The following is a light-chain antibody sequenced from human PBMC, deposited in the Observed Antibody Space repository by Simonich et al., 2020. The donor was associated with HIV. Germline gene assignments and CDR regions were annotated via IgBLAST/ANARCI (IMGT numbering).Light chain of an antibody. V-gene: IGLV3-10*01. J-gene: IGLJ2*01. CDR3: YSTDSSGNHRV. CDR2: EYS. CDR1: ALPKKY. Sequence: SYELTQPPSVSVSPGQTARITCSGDALPKKYAYWYQQKSGQAPARVIYEYSKRPSGIPERFSGSSSGTMATLTISGAQVEDEADYYCYSTDSSGNHRVFGGGTKLTVL.